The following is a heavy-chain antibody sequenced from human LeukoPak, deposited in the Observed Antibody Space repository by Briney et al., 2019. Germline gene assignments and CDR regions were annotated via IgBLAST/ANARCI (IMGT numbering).Heavy chain of an antibody. CDR1: GGTFSSYA. CDR2: IIPILGIA. V-gene: IGHV1-69*04. D-gene: IGHD3-22*01. J-gene: IGHJ6*02. Sequence: GASVKVSCKASGGTFSSYAISWVRQAPGQGLEWMGRIIPILGIANYAQKFQGRVTITADKSTSIAYMELSSLRSEDTAVYYCAVEGATYDSSGYYPASPMDVWGQGTTVTVSS. CDR3: AVEGATYDSSGYYPASPMDV.